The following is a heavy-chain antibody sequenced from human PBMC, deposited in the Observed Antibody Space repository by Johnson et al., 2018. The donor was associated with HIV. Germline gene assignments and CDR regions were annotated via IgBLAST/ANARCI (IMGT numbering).Heavy chain of an antibody. CDR3: AKGGRGYSGYEGGDI. Sequence: EVHLVESGGGLVQPGGSLRLSCAASEFTFSDHYMDWVRQAPGKGLEWVGRIRNRANSYTTEYAASVKGRFTISRDDSKNTLYLQMNSLRAEDTAVYYCAKGGRGYSGYEGGDIWGQGTMVTVSS. J-gene: IGHJ3*02. D-gene: IGHD5-12*01. CDR2: IRNRANSYTT. CDR1: EFTFSDHY. V-gene: IGHV3-72*01.